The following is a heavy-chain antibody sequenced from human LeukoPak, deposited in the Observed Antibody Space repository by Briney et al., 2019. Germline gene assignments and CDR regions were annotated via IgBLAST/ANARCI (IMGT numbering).Heavy chain of an antibody. Sequence: GGSLRLSCAASGFTFSSYGMHWVRQAPGKGLEWVAFIRYDGSNKYYADSVKGRFTISRDNSKNTLYLQMNSLRAEDTAVYYCAKDGSLSSWRAADAFDIWGQGTMVTVSS. V-gene: IGHV3-30*02. CDR1: GFTFSSYG. D-gene: IGHD6-13*01. J-gene: IGHJ3*02. CDR2: IRYDGSNK. CDR3: AKDGSLSSWRAADAFDI.